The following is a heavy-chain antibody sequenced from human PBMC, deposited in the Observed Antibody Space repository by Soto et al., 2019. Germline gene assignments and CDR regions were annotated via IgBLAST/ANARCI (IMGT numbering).Heavy chain of an antibody. CDR1: GFTFSSYA. D-gene: IGHD6-13*01. CDR2: ISGSGGST. CDR3: AKEGQQLGGGYFDY. V-gene: IGHV3-23*01. Sequence: EVQLLESGGGLVQPGGSLRLSCAASGFTFSSYAMSWVRQAPGKGLEWVSAISGSGGSTYYADSVKGRFTISRDNSKTPLNPEKNRLRAVDTAVYYGAKEGQQLGGGYFDYWGQGTLVTVSS. J-gene: IGHJ4*02.